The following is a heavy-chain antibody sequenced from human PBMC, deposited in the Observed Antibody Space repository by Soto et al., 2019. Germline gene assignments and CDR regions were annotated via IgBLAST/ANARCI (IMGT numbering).Heavy chain of an antibody. CDR2: INHSGST. Sequence: SETLSLTCAVYGGSFSGYYWSWIRQPPGKXLEWIGEINHSGSTNYNPSLKSRVTISVDTSKNQFSLKLSSVTAADTAVYYCARGSRITMIVVVITSWFDPWGQGTLVTVSS. CDR3: ARGSRITMIVVVITSWFDP. CDR1: GGSFSGYY. J-gene: IGHJ5*02. V-gene: IGHV4-34*01. D-gene: IGHD3-22*01.